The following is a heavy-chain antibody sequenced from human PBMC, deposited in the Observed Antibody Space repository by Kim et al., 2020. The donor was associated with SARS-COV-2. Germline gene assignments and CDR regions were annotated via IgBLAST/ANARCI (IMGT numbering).Heavy chain of an antibody. CDR3: ARVEGYDILTVGHYMDV. Sequence: SETLSLTCTVSGGSISSGGYYWSWIRQHPGKGLEWIGYIYYSGSTYYNPSLKSRVTISVDTSKNQFSLKLSSVTAADTAVYYCARVEGYDILTVGHYMDVWGKGTTVTVSS. J-gene: IGHJ6*03. CDR2: IYYSGST. CDR1: GGSISSGGYY. D-gene: IGHD3-9*01. V-gene: IGHV4-31*03.